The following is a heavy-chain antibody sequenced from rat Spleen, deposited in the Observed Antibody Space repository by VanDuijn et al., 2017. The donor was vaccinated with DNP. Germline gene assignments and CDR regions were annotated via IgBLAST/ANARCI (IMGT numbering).Heavy chain of an antibody. CDR2: ISYDGSST. CDR3: ARQDGYNYPLFDY. D-gene: IGHD1-4*01. CDR1: GFTFSNYD. V-gene: IGHV5-7*01. Sequence: EVQLVESGGGLVQPGRSMKLSCAASGFTFSNYDMAWVRQAPKTGLEWVATISYDGSSTYYRDSVKGRFTISRDNAKSTLYLQRDSLRSEDTATYYCARQDGYNYPLFDYWGQGVMVTVSS. J-gene: IGHJ2*01.